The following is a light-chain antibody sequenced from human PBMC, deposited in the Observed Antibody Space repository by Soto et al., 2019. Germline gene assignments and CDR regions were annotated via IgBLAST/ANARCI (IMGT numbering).Light chain of an antibody. CDR1: QSISRW. CDR3: QHYYSFPHS. CDR2: RAS. V-gene: IGKV1-5*03. J-gene: IGKJ2*01. Sequence: DIQMTQSPSTLSASIGDRVTITCRASQSISRWLAWYQQKPQKPPKLLIYRASSLESGVPSRFSGSESGTKFTPNITTLHPDDSAIYYSQHYYSFPHSFDQGPKLEIK.